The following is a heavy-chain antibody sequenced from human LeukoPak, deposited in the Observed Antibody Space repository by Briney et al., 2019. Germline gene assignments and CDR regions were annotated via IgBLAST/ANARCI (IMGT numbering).Heavy chain of an antibody. Sequence: GGSLRLSCAASGFTFSSYWMNWVRQAPGKGLVWVSRIASDGSSTTYADSVKGRFSISRDNAKNTLYLQMNSLRVEDTAVYYCARGGYSYGSTYYWGQGTLVTVSS. J-gene: IGHJ4*02. CDR1: GFTFSSYW. CDR2: IASDGSST. D-gene: IGHD5-18*01. V-gene: IGHV3-74*01. CDR3: ARGGYSYGSTYY.